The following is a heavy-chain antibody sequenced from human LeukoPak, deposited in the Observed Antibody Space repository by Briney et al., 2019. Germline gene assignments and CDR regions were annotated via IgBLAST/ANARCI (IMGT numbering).Heavy chain of an antibody. CDR2: IYPGDSET. CDR1: GYSFTSYW. J-gene: IGHJ5*02. D-gene: IGHD2-2*01. CDR3: ARHHISTSHGGWFDP. Sequence: GESLKISCKGSGYSFTSYWIGWVRQMPGKGLEWMGIIYPGDSETRYSPSFQGQVTISADKSISTAYLQWSSLKASDTAMYCCARHHISTSHGGWFDPWGQGTLVTVSS. V-gene: IGHV5-51*01.